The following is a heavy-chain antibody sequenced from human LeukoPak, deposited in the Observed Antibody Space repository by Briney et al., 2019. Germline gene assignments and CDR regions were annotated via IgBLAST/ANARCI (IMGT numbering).Heavy chain of an antibody. Sequence: MGWINPNSGGTNYAQKFQGRVTMTRDTSISTAYMELSRLRSDDTAVYYCARVLYGGYAQFDYWGQGTLVTVSS. J-gene: IGHJ4*02. V-gene: IGHV1-2*02. CDR2: INPNSGGT. D-gene: IGHD5-12*01. CDR3: ARVLYGGYAQFDY.